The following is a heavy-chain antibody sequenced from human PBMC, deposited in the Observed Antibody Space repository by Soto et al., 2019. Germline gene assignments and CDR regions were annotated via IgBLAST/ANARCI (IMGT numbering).Heavy chain of an antibody. CDR3: ARGFKNDYGDCWFDP. Sequence: SETLSLTCTVSGGSISSYYWSWIRQPPGKGLEWIGYMNYSGSTNYNPSLKSRVTISVDTSKNQFSLKLSSVTAADTAVYYCARGFKNDYGDCWFDPWGQGTLVT. CDR2: MNYSGST. D-gene: IGHD4-17*01. J-gene: IGHJ5*02. V-gene: IGHV4-59*01. CDR1: GGSISSYY.